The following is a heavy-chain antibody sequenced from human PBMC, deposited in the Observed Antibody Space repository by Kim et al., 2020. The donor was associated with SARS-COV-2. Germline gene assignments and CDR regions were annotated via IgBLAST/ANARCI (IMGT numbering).Heavy chain of an antibody. D-gene: IGHD3-10*01. J-gene: IGHJ5*02. CDR3: ATDRDGSGSYYDP. Sequence: GGSLRLSCAASGFTFSTYSMHWVRQAPGKGLEWVTVILYDGSNRYYADSVNGRFTISRDNSKNTLYLQMNSLRAEDTAVYYCATDRDGSGSYYDPWGQGTLVTVSS. CDR2: ILYDGSNR. V-gene: IGHV3-30*04. CDR1: GFTFSTYS.